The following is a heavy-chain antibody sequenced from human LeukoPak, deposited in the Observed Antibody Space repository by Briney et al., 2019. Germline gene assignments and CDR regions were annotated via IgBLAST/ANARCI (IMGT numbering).Heavy chain of an antibody. CDR3: ASDDYVSQYYFDY. V-gene: IGHV3-20*04. CDR2: VNWNGGST. Sequence: GGSLRLSCAASGFTFDDYGMSWVRQAPGKGLEWISGVNWNGGSTGYADSVKGRFTISRDNAKNSLYLQMNSLRAEDTAVYYCASDDYVSQYYFDYWGQGTLVTVSS. CDR1: GFTFDDYG. J-gene: IGHJ4*02. D-gene: IGHD3-16*01.